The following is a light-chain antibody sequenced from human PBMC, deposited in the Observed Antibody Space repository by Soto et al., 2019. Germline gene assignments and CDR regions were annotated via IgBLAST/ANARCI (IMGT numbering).Light chain of an antibody. CDR2: GTS. CDR1: PGAVTSGHY. Sequence: QAVVTQEPSRTVAPGGTVTLTCASSPGAVTSGHYPNWVQQKPGQVPKSLIYGTSDKHSWNPARFSGSLLGGKSALTLSSVQPEDEAEYYCLLYYGGALGVFGGGTQLTVL. J-gene: IGLJ2*01. V-gene: IGLV7-43*01. CDR3: LLYYGGALGV.